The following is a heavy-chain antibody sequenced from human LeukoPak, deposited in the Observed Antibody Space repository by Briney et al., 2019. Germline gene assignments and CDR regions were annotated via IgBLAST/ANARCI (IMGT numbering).Heavy chain of an antibody. Sequence: AASVKVSCKASGYTFSDYYIHWVRQAPGQGLEWMGWISAYNGNTKYAQKVQGRVTMTTDTSTSTAYMELRSLRSDDTAVYYCARDSGTYGYWGQGTLVTVSS. V-gene: IGHV1-18*04. D-gene: IGHD1-26*01. J-gene: IGHJ4*02. CDR3: ARDSGTYGY. CDR2: ISAYNGNT. CDR1: GYTFSDYY.